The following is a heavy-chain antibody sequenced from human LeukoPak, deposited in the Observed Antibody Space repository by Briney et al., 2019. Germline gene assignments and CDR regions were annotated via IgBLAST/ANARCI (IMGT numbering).Heavy chain of an antibody. D-gene: IGHD1-14*01. V-gene: IGHV3-21*01. CDR3: ARYQVYLGADY. CDR1: GFTFSSYE. CDR2: ISRSSSFI. Sequence: GGSLRLSCAAPGFTFSSYEMNWVRQAPGKGLEWVSSISRSSSFIYYADSFKGRFTFSIDNANNSLYLQMNSLRAEDTAVNYCARYQVYLGADYWGQGTLVTVSS. J-gene: IGHJ4*02.